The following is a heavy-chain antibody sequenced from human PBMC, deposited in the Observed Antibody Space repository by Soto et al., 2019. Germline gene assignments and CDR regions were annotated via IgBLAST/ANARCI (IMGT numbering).Heavy chain of an antibody. D-gene: IGHD6-19*01. CDR2: IRSKAYCGTT. Sequence: GGSLRLSCTASGFTFGDYAMSWFRQAPGKGLEWVGFIRSKAYCGTTEYAASVKGGFTISRDDSKSIAYLQMNSLKTEDTAVYYCTGSGWYAQFDYWGQGTLVTVSS. CDR1: GFTFGDYA. V-gene: IGHV3-49*03. CDR3: TGSGWYAQFDY. J-gene: IGHJ4*02.